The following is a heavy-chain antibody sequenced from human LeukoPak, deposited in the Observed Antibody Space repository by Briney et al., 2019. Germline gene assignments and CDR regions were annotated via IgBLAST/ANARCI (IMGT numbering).Heavy chain of an antibody. CDR3: AREDYYDCSGSRAFDI. D-gene: IGHD3-22*01. CDR2: IYYSGST. Sequence: PSETLSLTCTVSGGSISSGDYYWSWIRQPPGKGLEWIGYIYYSGSTYYNPSLKSRVTISVDTSKNQFSLKLSSVTAADTAVYYCAREDYYDCSGSRAFDIWGQGTMVTVSS. V-gene: IGHV4-30-4*01. J-gene: IGHJ3*02. CDR1: GGSISSGDYY.